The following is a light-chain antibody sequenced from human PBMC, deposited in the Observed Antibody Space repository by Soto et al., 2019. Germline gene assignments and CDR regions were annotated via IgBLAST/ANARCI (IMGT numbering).Light chain of an antibody. V-gene: IGLV4-69*01. CDR2: LNSDGSH. CDR3: QTWGFGILV. Sequence: QLVLTQSPSASASLGASVKLTCTLSSGHSNYAIAWHQQQSEKGPRYLMKLNSDGSHSKGDGIPDRFSGSSSGAERYLTISSLQSEDEAVYYCQTWGFGILVFGGGTKVTVL. CDR1: SGHSNYA. J-gene: IGLJ2*01.